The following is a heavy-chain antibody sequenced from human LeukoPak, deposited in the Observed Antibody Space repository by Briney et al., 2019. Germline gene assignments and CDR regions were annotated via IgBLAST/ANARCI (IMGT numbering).Heavy chain of an antibody. CDR3: AREQSGMDV. CDR2: IYSGGST. CDR1: GFTFSNYA. V-gene: IGHV3-66*02. J-gene: IGHJ6*02. D-gene: IGHD6-13*01. Sequence: PGGSLRLSCAASGFTFSNYAMSWVRQAPGKGLEWVSVIYSGGSTYYADSVKGRFTISRDNSKNTLYLQMNSLRAEDTAVYYCAREQSGMDVWGQGTTVTVSS.